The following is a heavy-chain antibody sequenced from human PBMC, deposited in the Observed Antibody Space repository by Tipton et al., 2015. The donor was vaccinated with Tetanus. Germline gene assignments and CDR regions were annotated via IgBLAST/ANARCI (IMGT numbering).Heavy chain of an antibody. CDR2: IHYSGDT. D-gene: IGHD5-12*01. CDR3: ASRGYSGRRQIEDY. Sequence: LRLSCNVSGGSISSGEYYWSWIRRHPGKGLEWIGSIHYSGDTHSHPSLKSRVTMSVDTSKNQFSLKLTSVTAADTAVYYCASRGYSGRRQIEDYWGQGTLVTVSS. CDR1: GGSISSGEYY. V-gene: IGHV4-31*02. J-gene: IGHJ4*02.